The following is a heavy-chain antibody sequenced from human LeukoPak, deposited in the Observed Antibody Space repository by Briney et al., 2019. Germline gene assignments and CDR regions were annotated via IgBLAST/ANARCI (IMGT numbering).Heavy chain of an antibody. CDR3: ASVSGSYYRPPRDY. V-gene: IGHV4-34*01. J-gene: IGHJ4*02. Sequence: SETLSLTCAVYAGSFSGYYWSWISQPPGKGLEWIGEVNHSGSTSYNPSLTSRVTISVYTSKNQFSLKLSSVTAADSAVYYCASVSGSYYRPPRDYWGQGTLVTVSS. D-gene: IGHD3-10*01. CDR1: AGSFSGYY. CDR2: VNHSGST.